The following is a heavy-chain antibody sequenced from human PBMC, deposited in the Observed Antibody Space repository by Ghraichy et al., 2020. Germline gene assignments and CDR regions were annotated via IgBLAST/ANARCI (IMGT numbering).Heavy chain of an antibody. Sequence: GALRLSCTASGFTFGDYAMSWFRQAPGKGLEWVGFIRSKAYGGTTEYAASVKGRFTISRDDSKSIAYLQMNSLKTEDTAVYYCTRLTYYDFWSGYHYFDYWGQGTLVTVSS. CDR2: IRSKAYGGTT. CDR1: GFTFGDYA. J-gene: IGHJ4*02. CDR3: TRLTYYDFWSGYHYFDY. D-gene: IGHD3-3*01. V-gene: IGHV3-49*03.